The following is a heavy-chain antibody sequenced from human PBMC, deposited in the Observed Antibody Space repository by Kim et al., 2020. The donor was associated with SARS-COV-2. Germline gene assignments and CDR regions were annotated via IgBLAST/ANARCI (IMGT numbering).Heavy chain of an antibody. V-gene: IGHV3-9*01. D-gene: IGHD2-2*01. Sequence: KGRFTISRDNAKNSLYLQMNSLRAEDTALYYCAKDKGCSSTSCYATIFDYWGQGTLVTVSS. CDR3: AKDKGCSSTSCYATIFDY. J-gene: IGHJ4*02.